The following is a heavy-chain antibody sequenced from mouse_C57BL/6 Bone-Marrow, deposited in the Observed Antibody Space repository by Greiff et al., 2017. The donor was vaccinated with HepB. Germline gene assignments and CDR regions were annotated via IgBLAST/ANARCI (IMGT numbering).Heavy chain of an antibody. Sequence: EVHLVESGPGLVKPSQSLSLTCSVTGYSITSGYYWNWIRQFPGNKLEWMGYISYDGSNNYNPSLKNRISITRDTSKNQFFLKLNSVTTEDTATYYCARMRVTTAMDYWGQGTSVTVSS. CDR1: GYSITSGYY. CDR3: ARMRVTTAMDY. CDR2: ISYDGSN. V-gene: IGHV3-6*01. J-gene: IGHJ4*01. D-gene: IGHD2-2*01.